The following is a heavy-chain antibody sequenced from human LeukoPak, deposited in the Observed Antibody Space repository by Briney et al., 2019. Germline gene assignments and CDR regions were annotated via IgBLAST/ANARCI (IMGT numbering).Heavy chain of an antibody. V-gene: IGHV4-59*01. CDR1: GGSLSGYY. CDR3: AREDPQTTVPEGMDV. J-gene: IGHJ6*02. CDR2: IYYSGTT. D-gene: IGHD4-17*01. Sequence: PSETLSLTCAVYGGSLSGYYWSWIRQSPGKGLEWIGYIYYSGTTNYNPSLKSRVTISVDTSKNQFSLQLRSVTAADTAVYYCAREDPQTTVPEGMDVWGQGTTVTVSS.